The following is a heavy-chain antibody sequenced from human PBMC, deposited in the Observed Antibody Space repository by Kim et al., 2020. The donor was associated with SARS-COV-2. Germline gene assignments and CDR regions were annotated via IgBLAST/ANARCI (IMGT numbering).Heavy chain of an antibody. CDR1: GGSISSSSYY. CDR2: IYYSGST. Sequence: SETLSRTCTVSGGSISSSSYYWGWIRQPPGKGLEWIGTIYYSGSTYYNPSLKSRVTISVDTSKNQFSLKLSSVTAADTAVYYCASNHDYGSSFDPWGQGTLVTVSS. V-gene: IGHV4-39*01. CDR3: ASNHDYGSSFDP. D-gene: IGHD4-17*01. J-gene: IGHJ5*02.